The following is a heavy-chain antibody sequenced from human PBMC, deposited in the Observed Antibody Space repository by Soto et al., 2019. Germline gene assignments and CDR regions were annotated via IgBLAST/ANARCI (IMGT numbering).Heavy chain of an antibody. Sequence: EVQLLESGGGLVQPGGSLRLSCAASGFTFSSYAMSWVRQAPGKGLEWVSAISGSGGSTYYADSVKGRLTNSRDNSKNTLYLQMNSLRAEDTAVYYCAKDGGGAVAGYYYYYGMDVWGQGTTVTVSS. J-gene: IGHJ6*02. CDR1: GFTFSSYA. CDR3: AKDGGGAVAGYYYYYGMDV. CDR2: ISGSGGST. V-gene: IGHV3-23*01. D-gene: IGHD6-19*01.